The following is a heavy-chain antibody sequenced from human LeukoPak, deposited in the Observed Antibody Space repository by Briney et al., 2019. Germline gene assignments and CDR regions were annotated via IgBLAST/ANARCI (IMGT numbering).Heavy chain of an antibody. CDR2: ISSSGSTI. D-gene: IGHD3-3*01. J-gene: IGHJ6*02. CDR3: AKDQTISSDYYGMDV. CDR1: GFTFSDYY. V-gene: IGHV3-11*01. Sequence: GGSLRLSCAASGFTFSDYYMSWIRQAPGKGLEWVSYISSSGSTIYYADSVKGRFTISRDNSKNTLYLQMNSLRAEDTAVYYCAKDQTISSDYYGMDVWGQGTTVTVSS.